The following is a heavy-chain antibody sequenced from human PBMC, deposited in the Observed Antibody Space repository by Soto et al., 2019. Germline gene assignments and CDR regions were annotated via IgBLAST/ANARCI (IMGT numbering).Heavy chain of an antibody. Sequence: QVHLVQSGAEVKKPGASVKVSCRVFGSTPTELFIHWVRQAPGKGLEWMGGLDREDGETIYAQKLQGRVTMTEDRSADTVYMELRSLRSEDTAVYYCGIGNGIVVGSDYIDSWGQGTLVTATS. CDR2: LDREDGET. V-gene: IGHV1-24*01. CDR1: GSTPTELF. CDR3: GIGNGIVVGSDYIDS. J-gene: IGHJ4*02. D-gene: IGHD3-22*01.